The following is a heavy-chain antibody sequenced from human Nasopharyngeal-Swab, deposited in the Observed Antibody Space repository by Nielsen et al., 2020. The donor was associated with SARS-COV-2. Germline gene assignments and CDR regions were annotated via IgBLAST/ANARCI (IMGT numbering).Heavy chain of an antibody. D-gene: IGHD4-17*01. J-gene: IGHJ3*01. CDR2: IDPSDSYS. V-gene: IGHV5-10-1*01. CDR3: AYYGYYTDAFDV. CDR1: GYRFTSYW. Sequence: GESLKISCKGSGYRFTSYWISWVRQMPGKGLEWMGRIDPSDSYSNYSPSFLGHVTISADKSISTAYLQWSSLKASDTAMYYCAYYGYYTDAFDVWGQGTMVTVSS.